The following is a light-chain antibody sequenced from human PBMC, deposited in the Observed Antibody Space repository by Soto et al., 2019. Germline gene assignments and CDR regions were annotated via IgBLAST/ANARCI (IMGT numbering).Light chain of an antibody. CDR1: QSVSSN. Sequence: EILLPQSPATLSLSPGERATLSCRASQSVSSNLAWYQQTPGQAPRLIIYGASTRANGIPARFSGSGSGTEFTLIISSLQSEDVAVYYCQDYHDWHTWTFGQGTKVDIK. CDR2: GAS. J-gene: IGKJ1*01. V-gene: IGKV3-15*01. CDR3: QDYHDWHTWT.